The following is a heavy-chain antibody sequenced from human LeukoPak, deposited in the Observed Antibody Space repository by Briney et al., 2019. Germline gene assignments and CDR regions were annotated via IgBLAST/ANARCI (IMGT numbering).Heavy chain of an antibody. CDR1: GGSISSGSYY. CDR3: ARAGGVNYDFWSGYYGY. V-gene: IGHV4-61*02. Sequence: SQTLSLTCTVSGGSISSGSYYWSWIRQPAGKGLEWIGRIYTSGSTNYNPSLKSRVTISVDTSKNQFPLKLSSVTAADTAVYYCARAGGVNYDFWSGYYGYWGQGTLVTVSS. CDR2: IYTSGST. D-gene: IGHD3-3*01. J-gene: IGHJ4*02.